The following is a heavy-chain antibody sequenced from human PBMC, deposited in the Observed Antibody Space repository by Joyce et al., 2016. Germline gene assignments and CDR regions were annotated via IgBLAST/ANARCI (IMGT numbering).Heavy chain of an antibody. Sequence: QVQLQESGPGLVKPSQPLSLTCTVSGGSITRGGFSWSWFRHHPGKGLEWIGYIYYSGSTYYNPSLKSRVSISVDTSKNQIALKLSSVTAADTAVYYCARGEGVRLSVRWYFDLWGRGTLVSVSS. V-gene: IGHV4-31*03. CDR2: IYYSGST. J-gene: IGHJ2*01. D-gene: IGHD1-26*01. CDR3: ARGEGVRLSVRWYFDL. CDR1: GGSITRGGFS.